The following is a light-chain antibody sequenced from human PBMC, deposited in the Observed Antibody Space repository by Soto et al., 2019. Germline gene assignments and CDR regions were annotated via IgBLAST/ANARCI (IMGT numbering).Light chain of an antibody. CDR1: SSNIGAGYD. V-gene: IGLV1-40*01. J-gene: IGLJ2*01. Sequence: QSVLTQPPSVSGAPGQRVTISCTGSSSNIGAGYDVYWYQQLPGTAPKLLIYGNNNRPSGVPDRFSGSKSGTSASLAITGLQAEDEADYYCQSYDSSTFVVFGGGTKVTVL. CDR3: QSYDSSTFVV. CDR2: GNN.